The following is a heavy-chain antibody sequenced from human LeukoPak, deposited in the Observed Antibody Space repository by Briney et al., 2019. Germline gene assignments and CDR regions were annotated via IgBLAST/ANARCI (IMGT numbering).Heavy chain of an antibody. V-gene: IGHV1-2*02. J-gene: IGHJ4*02. D-gene: IGHD2-8*01. CDR2: INPNSGGT. Sequence: AASVKVSCKASGYTFTGYYVHWVRQAPGQGLEWMGWINPNSGGTNYAQKFQGRVTMTRDTSISTAYMELSRLRSDDTAVYSCARYVMGLDFWGQGTLVTVSS. CDR1: GYTFTGYY. CDR3: ARYVMGLDF.